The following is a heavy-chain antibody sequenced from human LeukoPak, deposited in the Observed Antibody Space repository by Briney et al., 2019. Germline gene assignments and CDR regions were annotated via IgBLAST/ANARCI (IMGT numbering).Heavy chain of an antibody. V-gene: IGHV1-18*01. CDR1: GYTFTRYG. D-gene: IGHD2-15*01. CDR3: ARRSVVVSAAGDDAFDI. J-gene: IGHJ3*02. CDR2: LNSYNGNT. Sequence: ASVKVSCKASGYTFTRYGISWVRRAPGQGLEWMGCLNSYNGNTNYTQKSQGRDTMATDTSTRTAYMELRSLRYDDTAVYYCARRSVVVSAAGDDAFDIWGQGTMVTVSS.